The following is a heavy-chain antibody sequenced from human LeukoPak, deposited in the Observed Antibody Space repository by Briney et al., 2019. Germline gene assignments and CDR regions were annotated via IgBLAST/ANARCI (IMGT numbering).Heavy chain of an antibody. CDR3: ASSSGRGAFDI. Sequence: SETLSLTCAVYGGSFSGYYWSWIRQPPGKWLEWIGEINHSGSTNYNPSLKSRVTTSVDTSKNQFSLKLSSVTAADTAVYYCASSSGRGAFDIWGQGTMVTVSS. D-gene: IGHD6-19*01. V-gene: IGHV4-34*01. CDR2: INHSGST. CDR1: GGSFSGYY. J-gene: IGHJ3*02.